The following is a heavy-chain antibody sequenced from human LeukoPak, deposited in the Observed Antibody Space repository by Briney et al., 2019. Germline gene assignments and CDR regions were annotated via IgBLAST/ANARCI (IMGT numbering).Heavy chain of an antibody. CDR2: IHYSGTT. V-gene: IGHV4-59*08. CDR1: GGSISTYY. Sequence: SETLSLTFTVSGGSISTYYWSWLRQPPGKELEWIGYIHYSGTTNYKLSLKNRVTISLHPSKNQFYLNSTTVTAADPAVYHCARMGGYSGYATDWGQGTLVTVSS. D-gene: IGHD5-12*01. J-gene: IGHJ4*02. CDR3: ARMGGYSGYATD.